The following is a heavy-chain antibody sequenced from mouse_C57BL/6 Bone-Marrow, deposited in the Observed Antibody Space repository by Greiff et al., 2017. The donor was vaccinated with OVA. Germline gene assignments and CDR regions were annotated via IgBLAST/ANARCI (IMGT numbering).Heavy chain of an antibody. CDR1: GFSFNTYA. Sequence: EVQLVESGGGLVQPKGSLKLSCAASGFSFNTYAMNWVRQAPGKGLEWVALIRSKSNNYATYYADSVKDRFTISRDDSESMLYLQMNNLKTEDTAMYYCVRGDYYGYAMDYWGQGTSVTVSS. CDR3: VRGDYYGYAMDY. V-gene: IGHV10-1*01. J-gene: IGHJ4*01. D-gene: IGHD2-1*01. CDR2: IRSKSNNYAT.